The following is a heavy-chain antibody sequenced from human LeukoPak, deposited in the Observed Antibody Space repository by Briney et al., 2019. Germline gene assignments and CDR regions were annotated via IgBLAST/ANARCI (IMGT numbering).Heavy chain of an antibody. CDR3: ANSPLAARPSLDY. CDR1: GFTFSSSA. CDR2: LSSGGGST. D-gene: IGHD6-6*01. J-gene: IGHJ4*02. V-gene: IGHV3-23*01. Sequence: GGSLRLSCAASGFTFSSSAMSWVRQAPGKGPEWVSALSSGGGSTYYADSVKGRFTISRDNSKNTLYLQMSSLRAEDTAVYYCANSPLAARPSLDYWGQGTLVTVSS.